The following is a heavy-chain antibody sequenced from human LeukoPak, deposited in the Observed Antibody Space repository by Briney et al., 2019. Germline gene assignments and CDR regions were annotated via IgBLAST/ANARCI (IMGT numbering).Heavy chain of an antibody. J-gene: IGHJ4*02. CDR2: ILHSGST. Sequence: PSETLSLTCAVYGGSFSGYYWGWIRQPPGMGLEWIGSILHSGSTYYNPSLKSRVTMSVDTSKNQFSLKLRSVTAADTAVYYCAREGRYYYDSSGYYFDWGQGTLVTVSS. CDR3: AREGRYYYDSSGYYFD. CDR1: GGSFSGYY. V-gene: IGHV4-38-2*02. D-gene: IGHD3-22*01.